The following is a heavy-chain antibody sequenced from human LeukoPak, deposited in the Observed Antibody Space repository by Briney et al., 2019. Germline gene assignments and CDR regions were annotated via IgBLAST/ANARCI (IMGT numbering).Heavy chain of an antibody. J-gene: IGHJ4*02. Sequence: PPGRSLRLSCAASGFTFSSYGMHWVRQAPCKGLEWVAVIWYDGSNKYYADSVKGRFTISRDNSKNTLYLQMNSLRAEDTAVYYCARDRPQVIAAASGLLDYWGQGTLVTVSS. CDR2: IWYDGSNK. CDR3: ARDRPQVIAAASGLLDY. V-gene: IGHV3-33*01. D-gene: IGHD6-13*01. CDR1: GFTFSSYG.